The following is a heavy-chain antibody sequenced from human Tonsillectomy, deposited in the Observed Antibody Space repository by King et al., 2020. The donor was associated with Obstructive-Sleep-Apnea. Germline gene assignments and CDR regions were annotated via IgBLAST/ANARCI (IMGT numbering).Heavy chain of an antibody. CDR1: GGSISSSSYY. CDR2: IYYSGST. J-gene: IGHJ5*02. Sequence: QVQLQESGPGLVKPSETLSLTCTVSGGSISSSSYYWGWIRQPPGKGLEWIGSIYYSGSTYYNPSLKSRVTISVDTSKNQFSLKLSSVTAADTAVYYCARGAARHPYNWFDPWGQGTLVTVSS. D-gene: IGHD6-6*01. CDR3: ARGAARHPYNWFDP. V-gene: IGHV4-39*07.